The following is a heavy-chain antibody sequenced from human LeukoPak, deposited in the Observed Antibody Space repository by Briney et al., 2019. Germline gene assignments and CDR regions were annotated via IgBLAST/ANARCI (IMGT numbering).Heavy chain of an antibody. J-gene: IGHJ5*02. CDR2: IIPIFGTA. CDR1: GGTFSSYA. CDR3: ARVPPRWEGFIAVAGTGWFDP. V-gene: IGHV1-69*13. D-gene: IGHD6-19*01. Sequence: SVKVSCKASGGTFSSYAISWVRQAPGQGLEWMGGIIPIFGTANYAQKFQGRVTITADESTSTAYMELSSPRSEDTAVYYCARVPPRWEGFIAVAGTGWFDPWGQGTLVTVSS.